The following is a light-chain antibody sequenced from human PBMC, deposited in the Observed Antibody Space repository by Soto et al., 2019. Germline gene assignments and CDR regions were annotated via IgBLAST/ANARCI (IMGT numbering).Light chain of an antibody. V-gene: IGLV1-47*02. CDR1: SSNIGSNY. J-gene: IGLJ2*01. CDR3: AAWDDSLRGVA. Sequence: QSVVTQPPSASGTPGQRVTISCSGGSSNIGSNYVYCYQQLPGTAPKLLIYSNNQLPSGVPDRFSGSKSGTSASLAISGLRSEDKADYYFAAWDDSLRGVAFGVGTKLTVL. CDR2: SNN.